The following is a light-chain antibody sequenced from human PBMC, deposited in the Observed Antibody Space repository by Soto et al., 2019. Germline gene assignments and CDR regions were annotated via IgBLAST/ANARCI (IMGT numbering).Light chain of an antibody. CDR2: DAS. V-gene: IGKV3-11*01. Sequence: EVVLTQSPATLSLSPGERATLSCRASQSVRTYLAWYQQKPGQVPRLLIHDASSRATGIPARFSGSGSGTDFTLTISSLEPEDFAVYYCQQRTHWPSSTFGQGTRLEIK. CDR3: QQRTHWPSST. CDR1: QSVRTY. J-gene: IGKJ5*01.